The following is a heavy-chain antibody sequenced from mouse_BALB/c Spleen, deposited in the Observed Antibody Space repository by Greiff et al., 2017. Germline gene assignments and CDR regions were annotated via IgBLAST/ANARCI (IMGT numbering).Heavy chain of an antibody. CDR3: ARQNYYGIYFDY. V-gene: IGHV5-12-1*01. CDR2: ISSGGGST. Sequence: EVQLVESGGGLVKPGGSLKLSCAASGFAFSSYDMSWVRQTPEKRLEWVAYISSGGGSTYYPDTVKGRFTISRDNAKNTLYLQMSSLKSEDTAMYYCARQNYYGIYFDYWGQGTTLTVSS. CDR1: GFAFSSYD. D-gene: IGHD1-1*01. J-gene: IGHJ2*01.